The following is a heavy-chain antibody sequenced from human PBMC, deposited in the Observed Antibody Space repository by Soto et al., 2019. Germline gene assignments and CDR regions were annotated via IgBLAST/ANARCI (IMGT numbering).Heavy chain of an antibody. CDR2: IWSDGSNT. V-gene: IGHV3-33*01. CDR3: ARAAMVRGIILRPPDF. J-gene: IGHJ4*02. Sequence: QVQLVESGGGVVQPGRSLRLSCAASGFTFSSFAMHWVRQAPGKGLEWVAVIWSDGSNTDSVDSVKGRFTISRDNSKKMLYLQMNSLRDEDTAVYYCARAAMVRGIILRPPDFWGQGTLVTVSS. CDR1: GFTFSSFA. D-gene: IGHD3-10*01.